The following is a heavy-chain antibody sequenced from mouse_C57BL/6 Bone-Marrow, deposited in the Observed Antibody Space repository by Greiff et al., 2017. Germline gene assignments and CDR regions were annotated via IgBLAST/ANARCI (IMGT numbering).Heavy chain of an antibody. D-gene: IGHD1-1*01. Sequence: EVMLVESGPGMVKPSQSLSLTCTVTGYSITSGYDWHWIRHFPGNKLEWMGYISYSGSTNYNPSLKSRISITHDTSKNHFFLKLNSVTTEDTATYYCAREAPLYYYGYWYFDVWGTGTTVTVSS. CDR3: AREAPLYYYGYWYFDV. V-gene: IGHV3-1*01. CDR1: GYSITSGYD. CDR2: ISYSGST. J-gene: IGHJ1*03.